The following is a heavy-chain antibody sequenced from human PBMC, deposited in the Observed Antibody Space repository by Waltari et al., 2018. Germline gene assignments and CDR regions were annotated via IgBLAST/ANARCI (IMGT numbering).Heavy chain of an antibody. CDR2: ITGTGAGT. J-gene: IGHJ6*02. CDR3: ALGSGMDV. V-gene: IGHV3-23*01. D-gene: IGHD3-10*01. Sequence: VQVLESGGGLVQPGGSLRLSCVASGFPFSSRAMSWVRQAPGKGRAWVATITGTGAGTYHADSVKGRFTISRDNSKNTMYLQMTSLTAEDTAEYYCALGSGMDVWGQGTTVTVSS. CDR1: GFPFSSRA.